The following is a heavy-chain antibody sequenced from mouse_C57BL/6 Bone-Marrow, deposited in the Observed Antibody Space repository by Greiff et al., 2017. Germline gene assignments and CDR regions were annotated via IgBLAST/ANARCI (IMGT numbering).Heavy chain of an antibody. V-gene: IGHV1-22*01. CDR1: GYTFTDYN. CDR3: AMRWLRLYFDV. CDR2: INPNNGGT. Sequence: VQLQQSGPELVKPGASVKMSCKASGYTFTDYNMHWVKQSHGQSLEWIGYINPNNGGTSYNQKFKGKATLTVNKSSSTAYMELRSLTSEDSAVYYCAMRWLRLYFDVWGTGTTVTVSS. D-gene: IGHD2-2*01. J-gene: IGHJ1*03.